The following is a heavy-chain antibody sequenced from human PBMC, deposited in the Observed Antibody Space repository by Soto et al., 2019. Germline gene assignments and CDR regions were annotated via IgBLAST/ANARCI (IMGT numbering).Heavy chain of an antibody. J-gene: IGHJ6*02. CDR1: GFTFSSYA. Sequence: PGGSLRLSCAASGFTFSSYAMHWVRQAPGKGLEWVAVISYDGSNKYYADSVKGRFTISRDNSKNTLYLQMNSLRAEDTAVYYCAREKGDVAGTTPSYYYYGMYVWGQGTTVTVSS. V-gene: IGHV3-30-3*01. D-gene: IGHD1-7*01. CDR2: ISYDGSNK. CDR3: AREKGDVAGTTPSYYYYGMYV.